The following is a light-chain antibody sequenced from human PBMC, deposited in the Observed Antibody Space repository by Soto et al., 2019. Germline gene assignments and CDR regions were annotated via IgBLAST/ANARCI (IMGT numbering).Light chain of an antibody. CDR2: ESS. CDR3: QLRSNWPPT. CDR1: QIVSSY. Sequence: EIVLTHSPATLALSPGERATLSCRARQIVSSYLAWYQQKPGQAPRLLIYESSNRATGIPARFGGSGSGTDFTLTISRLEPEDCAVYCWQLRSNWPPTFGQGTKVEIK. V-gene: IGKV3-11*01. J-gene: IGKJ1*01.